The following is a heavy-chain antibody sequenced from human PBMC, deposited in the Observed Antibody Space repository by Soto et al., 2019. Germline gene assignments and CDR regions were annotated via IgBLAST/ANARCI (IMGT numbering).Heavy chain of an antibody. Sequence: SETLSLTCAVSGGSIRSGGYYWSWIRQPPGQGLEWIGYIYHSASTYYNPSLKSRVTISVDRSKNQFSLKLSSVTAADTAVYYCARLDCRTNWFDPWGQGTLVTVSS. CDR2: IYHSAST. J-gene: IGHJ5*02. CDR1: GGSIRSGGYY. D-gene: IGHD2-21*01. CDR3: ARLDCRTNWFDP. V-gene: IGHV4-30-2*01.